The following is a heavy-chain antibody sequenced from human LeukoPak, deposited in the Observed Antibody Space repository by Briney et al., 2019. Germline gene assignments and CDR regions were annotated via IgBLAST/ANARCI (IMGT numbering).Heavy chain of an antibody. CDR1: GGSISSGDYY. CDR3: VRDVAQRRHFDY. Sequence: PSQTLSLTCTVSGGSISSGDYYWSWIRQPPGKGLEWIGYLYGSGSASYNPSLKSRVTISVDRSNNQFSLKMSSVTAADTAVYYCVRDVAQRRHFDYWGQGTLVTVSS. V-gene: IGHV4-30-2*01. J-gene: IGHJ4*02. CDR2: LYGSGSA. D-gene: IGHD1-1*01.